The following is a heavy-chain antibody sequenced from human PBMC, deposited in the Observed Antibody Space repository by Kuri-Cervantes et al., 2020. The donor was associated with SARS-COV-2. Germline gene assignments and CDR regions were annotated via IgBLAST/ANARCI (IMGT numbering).Heavy chain of an antibody. J-gene: IGHJ3*02. CDR1: GGSFSGYY. V-gene: IGHV4-34*01. CDR2: INHSGST. Sequence: SQTLSLTCAVYGGSFSGYYWSWIRQPPGKGLEWIGEINHSGSTNYNPSLKSRVIISVDTSKNQFSLKLSSVTAADTAVYYCARGPSFDAFDIWGQGTMVTVSS. CDR3: ARGPSFDAFDI.